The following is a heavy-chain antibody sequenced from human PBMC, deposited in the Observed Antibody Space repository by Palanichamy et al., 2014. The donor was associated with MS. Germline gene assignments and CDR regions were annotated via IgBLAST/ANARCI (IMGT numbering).Heavy chain of an antibody. Sequence: QVRLQQSGPGLVKSSQTLSLTCAISGDSVSSNSAAWNWIRQSPSRGLEWLGRTYYRSNWNSDYAAFVKGRITINADTSKNQFSLQLTSLTPEDTAVYYCARGWALDPWGQGTLVTVSS. D-gene: IGHD1-26*01. CDR3: ARGWALDP. V-gene: IGHV6-1*01. CDR2: TYYRSNWNS. J-gene: IGHJ5*02. CDR1: GDSVSSNSAA.